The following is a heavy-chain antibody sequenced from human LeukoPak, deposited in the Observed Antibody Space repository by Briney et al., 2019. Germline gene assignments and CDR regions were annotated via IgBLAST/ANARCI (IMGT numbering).Heavy chain of an antibody. J-gene: IGHJ4*02. CDR2: IYTSGST. D-gene: IGHD3-10*01. CDR1: GGSISSGSYY. V-gene: IGHV4-61*02. Sequence: SETLSLTCTVSGGSISSGSYYWSWIRQPAGKGLEWIGRIYTSGSTNYNPSLKSRVTISVDTSKNQFSLKLSSVTAADTAVYYCAGMPLWFGGLPTYYFDYWGQGTLVTVSS. CDR3: AGMPLWFGGLPTYYFDY.